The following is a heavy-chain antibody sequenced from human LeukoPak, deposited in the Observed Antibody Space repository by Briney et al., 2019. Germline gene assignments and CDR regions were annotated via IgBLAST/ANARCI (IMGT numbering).Heavy chain of an antibody. D-gene: IGHD3-3*01. Sequence: GASVKVSCKASGYTFTSYDINWVRQATGQGLEWMGWMNPNSGNTGYAQKFQGRVTMTRNTSISTAYMELRSLRSEDTAVYYCARGPPVLRFLEWVDELDWFDPWGQGTLVTVSS. J-gene: IGHJ5*02. CDR1: GYTFTSYD. V-gene: IGHV1-8*01. CDR3: ARGPPVLRFLEWVDELDWFDP. CDR2: MNPNSGNT.